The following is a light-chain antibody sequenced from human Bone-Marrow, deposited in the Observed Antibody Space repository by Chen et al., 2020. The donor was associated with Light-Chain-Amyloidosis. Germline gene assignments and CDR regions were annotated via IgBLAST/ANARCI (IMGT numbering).Light chain of an antibody. CDR1: QSISTW. CDR3: QQYNSYRCS. CDR2: EAP. Sequence: DIQMTQSPSTRSASVGDRVTITCRASQSISTWLAWYQQKPGNAPQRLSYEAPNLETGVPSRFSGSGSGTEFTRSSSSLQSDDVATYYCQQYNSYRCSFGQGTRLEIK. V-gene: IGKV1-5*03. J-gene: IGKJ2*04.